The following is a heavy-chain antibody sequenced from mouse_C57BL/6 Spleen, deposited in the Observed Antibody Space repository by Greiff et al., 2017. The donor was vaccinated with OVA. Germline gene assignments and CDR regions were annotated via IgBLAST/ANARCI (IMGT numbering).Heavy chain of an antibody. CDR1: GYSFTDYN. CDR2: INPNYGTT. CDR3: AGGSGYYYYAMDY. D-gene: IGHD3-2*02. Sequence: EVQLQQSGPELVKPGASVKISCKASGYSFTDYNMNWVKQSNGKSLEWIGVINPNYGTTSYNQKFKSKATLTVDTSSSTAYMQLSSLTSEDSAVYYCAGGSGYYYYAMDYWGQGTSVTVSS. J-gene: IGHJ4*01. V-gene: IGHV1-39*01.